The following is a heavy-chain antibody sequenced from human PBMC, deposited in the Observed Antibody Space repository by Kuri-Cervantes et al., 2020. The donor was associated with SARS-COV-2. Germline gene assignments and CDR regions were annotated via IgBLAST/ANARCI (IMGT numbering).Heavy chain of an antibody. J-gene: IGHJ4*02. CDR2: ISGSGGST. V-gene: IGHV3-23*01. CDR1: GFTFSSYA. Sequence: GGSLRLSCAASGFTFSSYAMSWVRQAPGKGLEWVSAISGSGGSTYYADSVKGRFTISRDNSKNTLYLQMNSLRADDTAVYFCAKGIAVAGTGKGSDYWGQGTLVTVSS. CDR3: AKGIAVAGTGKGSDY. D-gene: IGHD6-19*01.